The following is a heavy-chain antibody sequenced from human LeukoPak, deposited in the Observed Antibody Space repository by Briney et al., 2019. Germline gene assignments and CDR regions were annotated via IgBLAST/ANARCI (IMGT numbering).Heavy chain of an antibody. V-gene: IGHV3-30*02. CDR1: GYSLSKVW. CDR3: AKARSAAVGYYFDY. D-gene: IGHD6-13*01. CDR2: IRYDRDNQ. J-gene: IGHJ4*02. Sequence: GGSLRLSCVMSGYSLSKVWMHWVRQAPGKGLEYVAFIRYDRDNQYYADSVKGRFTISRDNSKNTLFLQMHSLRPEDTAVYYCAKARSAAVGYYFDYWGQGTLVTVSS.